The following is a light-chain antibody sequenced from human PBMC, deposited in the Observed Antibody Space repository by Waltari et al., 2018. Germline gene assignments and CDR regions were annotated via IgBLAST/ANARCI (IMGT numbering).Light chain of an antibody. CDR1: SSNIGSYT. J-gene: IGLJ7*01. Sequence: QSVLTQPPSASGTPGQGVTISCSGSSSNIGSYTVNWYQQLPGTAPKLLIYSNYQRPSGVPDRFSGSKSGTSASQAISGLQSEDEADYYCATWDNSLNGAVFGGGTQLTV. V-gene: IGLV1-44*01. CDR3: ATWDNSLNGAV. CDR2: SNY.